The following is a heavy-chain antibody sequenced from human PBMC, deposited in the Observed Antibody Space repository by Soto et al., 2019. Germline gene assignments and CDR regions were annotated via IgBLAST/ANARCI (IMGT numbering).Heavy chain of an antibody. J-gene: IGHJ4*02. CDR1: GGSISSSSYY. CDR3: ARDLVGSGWYGDFR. Sequence: SETLSLTCTVSGGSISSSSYYWGWIRQPPWKGLEWIGSIYYSGSTYYNPSLKSRVTISVDTSKNQFSLKLSSVTAADTAVYYCARDLVGSGWYGDFRWGQGTLVTVSS. V-gene: IGHV4-39*02. CDR2: IYYSGST. D-gene: IGHD6-19*01.